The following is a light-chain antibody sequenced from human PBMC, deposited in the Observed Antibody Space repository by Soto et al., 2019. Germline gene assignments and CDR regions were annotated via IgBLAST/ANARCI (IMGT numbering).Light chain of an antibody. J-gene: IGKJ1*01. CDR2: GAS. CDR3: RQSATSPRT. CDR1: QTVGNNY. V-gene: IGKV3-20*01. Sequence: EIVLTQSPGTLSLSPGERATLSCRASQTVGNNYLYWYQQKPGQAPRLLIYGASSRGTVIPYRFSGSGSGTDFTLTISRLEPEDFAVYYCRQSATSPRTFGQGTKVEIK.